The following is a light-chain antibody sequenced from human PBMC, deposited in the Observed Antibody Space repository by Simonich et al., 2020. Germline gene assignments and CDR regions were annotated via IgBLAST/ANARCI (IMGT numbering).Light chain of an antibody. J-gene: IGLJ3*02. CDR3: CSYAGSYTWV. CDR1: SSDVGGANY. V-gene: IGLV2-11*01. Sequence: QSALTQPRSVSGSPGQSVTISCTGTSSDVGGANYVSWYQQHPGKAPNLMIYDVSKRPSGAPDRSSGSKSGTTASLTISGLQAEDEADYYCCSYAGSYTWVFGGGTKLTVL. CDR2: DVS.